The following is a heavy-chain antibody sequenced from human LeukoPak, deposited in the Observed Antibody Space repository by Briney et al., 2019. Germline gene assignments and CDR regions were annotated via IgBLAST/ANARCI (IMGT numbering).Heavy chain of an antibody. Sequence: GASVKVSCKASGYTLTSYGISWVRQAPGQGLEWRGWISAYNGNTNYAQKLQGRVTMTTDTSTSTAYMELRSLRSDDTAVYYCARDGDSVAGPTAFDYWGQGTLVTVSS. D-gene: IGHD6-19*01. V-gene: IGHV1-18*01. CDR2: ISAYNGNT. CDR1: GYTLTSYG. J-gene: IGHJ4*02. CDR3: ARDGDSVAGPTAFDY.